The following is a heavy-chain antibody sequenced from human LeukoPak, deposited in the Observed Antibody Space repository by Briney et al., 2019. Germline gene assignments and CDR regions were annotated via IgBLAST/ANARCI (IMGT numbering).Heavy chain of an antibody. J-gene: IGHJ4*02. CDR2: ISGSGGST. Sequence: GGSLRLSCAASGFTFSSYAMSWVRQAPGKGLEWVSAISGSGGSTYYADSVKGRFTISRDNSKNTLYLQMNSLRAEDTAVYYCAAKTTVGYYFDYWGQGTLVTVSS. CDR3: AAKTTVGYYFDY. CDR1: GFTFSSYA. D-gene: IGHD4-11*01. V-gene: IGHV3-23*01.